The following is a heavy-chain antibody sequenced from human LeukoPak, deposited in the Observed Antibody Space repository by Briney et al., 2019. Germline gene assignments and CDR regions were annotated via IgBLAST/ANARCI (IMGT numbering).Heavy chain of an antibody. CDR1: GFTFSSYS. Sequence: GGSLRLSCAASGFTFSSYSMNWVRQAPGKGLVWVSRINSDGSSTRYADSVKGQFTISRDNAKNTLYLQMNSLRAEDTAVYYCARSHYYDSSGYFSYYYGMDVWGQGTTVTVSS. V-gene: IGHV3-74*01. CDR2: INSDGSST. D-gene: IGHD3-22*01. CDR3: ARSHYYDSSGYFSYYYGMDV. J-gene: IGHJ6*02.